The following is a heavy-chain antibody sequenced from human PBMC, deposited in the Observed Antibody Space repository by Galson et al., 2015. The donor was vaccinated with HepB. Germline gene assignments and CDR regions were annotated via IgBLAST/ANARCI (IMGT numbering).Heavy chain of an antibody. CDR3: ARGELAQNWFDP. J-gene: IGHJ5*02. D-gene: IGHD1-26*01. V-gene: IGHV1-8*01. CDR1: GYTFTSYD. Sequence: SVKVSCKASGYTFTSYDINWVRQATGQGLEWMGWMNPNSGNTGYAQKFQGRVTMTRNTSISTAYMELSSLRSEDTAVYYYARGELAQNWFDPWGQGTLVTVSS. CDR2: MNPNSGNT.